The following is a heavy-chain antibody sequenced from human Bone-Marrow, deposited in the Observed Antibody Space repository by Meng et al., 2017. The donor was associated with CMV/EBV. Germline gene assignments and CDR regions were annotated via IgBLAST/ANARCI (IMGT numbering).Heavy chain of an antibody. Sequence: GSLRLSCTVSGQSISSGYYWGWIRQPPGKGLEWIGSIYHSGSTNYNPSLKSRDTISVDTSKKQFSLKLSSVTAADTAVYYCASGALRYCSSTSCHYYYYGMDVWGQGTTVTVSS. J-gene: IGHJ6*02. CDR1: GQSISSGYY. V-gene: IGHV4-38-2*02. CDR3: ASGALRYCSSTSCHYYYYGMDV. CDR2: IYHSGST. D-gene: IGHD2-2*01.